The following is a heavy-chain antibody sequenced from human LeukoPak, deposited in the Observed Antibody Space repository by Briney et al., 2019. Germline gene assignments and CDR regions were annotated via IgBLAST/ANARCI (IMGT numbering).Heavy chain of an antibody. CDR2: IHTSGST. Sequence: PSETLSLTCTVSGGSISSGSYCWSWIRQPAGKGLEWIGHIHTSGSTNYNPSLKSRVTTSVDASKNQFSLKLRSVTAADTAVYYCARPTARLGWFDPWGQGTLVTVSS. D-gene: IGHD6-6*01. J-gene: IGHJ5*02. CDR1: GGSISSGSYC. V-gene: IGHV4-61*09. CDR3: ARPTARLGWFDP.